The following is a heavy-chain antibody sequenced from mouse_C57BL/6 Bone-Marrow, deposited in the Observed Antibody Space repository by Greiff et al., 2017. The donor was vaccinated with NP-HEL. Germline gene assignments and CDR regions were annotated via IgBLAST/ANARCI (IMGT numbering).Heavy chain of an antibody. CDR2: ISSGSSTI. J-gene: IGHJ2*01. D-gene: IGHD1-2*01. CDR1: GFTFSDYG. V-gene: IGHV5-17*01. CDR3: ARGDYDGYYFDY. Sequence: EVHLVESGGGLVKPGGSLKLSCAASGFTFSDYGMHWVRQAPEKGLKWVAYISSGSSTIYYVDTVKGRFTISRDNAKNTLFLQMTSLRSEDTAMYYCARGDYDGYYFDYWGQGTTLTVSS.